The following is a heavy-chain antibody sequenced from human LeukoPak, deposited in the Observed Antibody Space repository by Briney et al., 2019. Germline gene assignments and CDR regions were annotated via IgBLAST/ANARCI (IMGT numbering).Heavy chain of an antibody. D-gene: IGHD3-22*01. Sequence: PGGSLRLSCTASGFTFSNVWMSWVRQAPGKGLEWVGRVESQADGGTTGYAAPVKGRFTILRDDSKNTLYLQMNSLNTEDTAVYYCTTGLTYFDFWGQGTMVTVSS. CDR1: GFTFSNVW. CDR2: VESQADGGTT. J-gene: IGHJ3*01. CDR3: TTGLTYFDF. V-gene: IGHV3-15*04.